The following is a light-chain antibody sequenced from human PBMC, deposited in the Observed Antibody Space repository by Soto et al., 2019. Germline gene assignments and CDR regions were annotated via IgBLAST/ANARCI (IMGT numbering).Light chain of an antibody. CDR1: QSLSSSY. Sequence: EIVLTQSPGTLSLSPGARAPLSCRASQSLSSSYLAWYQQKPGQAPRLLIYGASTRATGIPARFSGSGSGTEFTLTISSLQSEDFAVYYCQQYNNWPRTFGQGTKVDIK. V-gene: IGKV3-15*01. J-gene: IGKJ1*01. CDR2: GAS. CDR3: QQYNNWPRT.